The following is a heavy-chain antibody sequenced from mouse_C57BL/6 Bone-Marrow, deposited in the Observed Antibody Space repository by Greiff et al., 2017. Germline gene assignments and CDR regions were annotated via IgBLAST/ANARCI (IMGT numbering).Heavy chain of an antibody. CDR2: ISSGGDYI. D-gene: IGHD2-2*01. J-gene: IGHJ4*01. CDR1: GFTFSSYA. Sequence: EVKLMESGEGLVKPGGSLKLSCAASGFTFSSYAMSWVRQTPETRLEWVAYISSGGDYIYYADTVTGRFTISRDNARNTLYLQMSSLKSEDTAMYYCTRRGYGRGDYWGQGTSVTVSS. V-gene: IGHV5-9-1*02. CDR3: TRRGYGRGDY.